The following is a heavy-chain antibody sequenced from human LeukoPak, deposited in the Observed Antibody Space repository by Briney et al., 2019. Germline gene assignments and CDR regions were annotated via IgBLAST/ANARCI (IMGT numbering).Heavy chain of an antibody. J-gene: IGHJ4*02. CDR3: ARHTPRIVGATPPDY. CDR1: GYSFTSYW. D-gene: IGHD1-26*01. Sequence: GESLKISCKGSGYSFTSYWIGWVRQMPGKGLERMGIIYPGDSDTRYSPSFQGQVTISADKSISTAYLQWSSLKASDTAMYYCARHTPRIVGATPPDYWGQGTLVTVSS. CDR2: IYPGDSDT. V-gene: IGHV5-51*01.